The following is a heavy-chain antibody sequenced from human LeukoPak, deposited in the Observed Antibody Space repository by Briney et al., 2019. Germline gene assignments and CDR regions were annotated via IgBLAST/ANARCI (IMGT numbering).Heavy chain of an antibody. Sequence: SETLSLTCAVYGGSFTGSYWTWIRQPPGKGLEWIGEINHSGINNYTPSLKSRVTISVDTSKNQFSLKLSSVTAADTAVYYCARGPFGTTVNYWGQGTLVTVSS. CDR1: GGSFTGSY. J-gene: IGHJ4*02. CDR2: INHSGIN. V-gene: IGHV4-34*01. D-gene: IGHD4-17*01. CDR3: ARGPFGTTVNY.